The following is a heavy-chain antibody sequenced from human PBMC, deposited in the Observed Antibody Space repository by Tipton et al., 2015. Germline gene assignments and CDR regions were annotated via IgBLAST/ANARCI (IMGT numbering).Heavy chain of an antibody. CDR2: IFHTGNT. D-gene: IGHD3-9*01. Sequence: TLSLTCTISGDSISSDYWWSWVRQPPGKGLEWIGEIFHTGNTNYNPSLMSRLTISVDKSKNQFSLKLSSVTVADTAVYFCARDGRYDILTGHSHQYGMDVWGQGTTVTVSS. CDR1: GDSISSDYW. V-gene: IGHV4-4*01. J-gene: IGHJ6*02. CDR3: ARDGRYDILTGHSHQYGMDV.